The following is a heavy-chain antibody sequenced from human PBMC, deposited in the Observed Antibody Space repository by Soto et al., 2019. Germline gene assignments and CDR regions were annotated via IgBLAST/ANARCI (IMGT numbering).Heavy chain of an antibody. CDR1: GGSISNAEYY. Sequence: QVQLQESGPGLVKPSQTLSLTCTVSGGSISNAEYYWSWIRQPPGKGLEWIGYMSHSGSPDYNPSLKSRFTISVDTSKNQFSLKVSSVTVADTAVYYCARDGPGYDSGPIDYRGQGILVTVSS. CDR3: ARDGPGYDSGPIDY. CDR2: MSHSGSP. V-gene: IGHV4-30-4*01. J-gene: IGHJ4*02. D-gene: IGHD6-19*01.